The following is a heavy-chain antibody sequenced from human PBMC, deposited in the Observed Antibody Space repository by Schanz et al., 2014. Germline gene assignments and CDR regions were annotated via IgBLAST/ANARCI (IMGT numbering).Heavy chain of an antibody. CDR1: GYIFINSG. J-gene: IGHJ4*02. V-gene: IGHV1-18*01. D-gene: IGHD3-3*01. CDR3: ARDRRFFDRDGLFYFDS. Sequence: QIQLVQSGPEVKKPGATVKVSCKASGYIFINSGISWVRQAPGQGLEWMGWISVYNHNKEYDQKFQGRVTMTTDTSPSTAYMALTDLRSDDTAVYHWARDRRFFDRDGLFYFDSWGQGTLVTVSS. CDR2: ISVYNHNK.